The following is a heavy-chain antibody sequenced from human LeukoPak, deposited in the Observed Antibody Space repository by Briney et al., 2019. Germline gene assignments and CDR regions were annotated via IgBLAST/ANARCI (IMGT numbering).Heavy chain of an antibody. CDR3: ARDRQQDYFDY. Sequence: GGSLRLSCAASRFTFSSYSMNWVRQAPGKGLEWVSSISSSSSYIYYADSVKGRFTISRDNAKNSLYLQMNSLRAEDTAVYYCARDRQQDYFDYWGQGTLVTVSS. CDR1: RFTFSSYS. D-gene: IGHD6-13*01. J-gene: IGHJ4*02. V-gene: IGHV3-21*01. CDR2: ISSSSSYI.